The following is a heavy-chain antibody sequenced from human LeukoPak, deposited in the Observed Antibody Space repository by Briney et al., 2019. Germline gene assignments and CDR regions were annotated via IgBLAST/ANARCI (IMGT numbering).Heavy chain of an antibody. Sequence: ASVKVSCKASGYTFTSFDFNWVRQATGQGLEWMGWMKSNNGHTGYAQKFQGRVTMTRDTSISTAHMEPSSLTFEDTAVYYCARGPPNWGMVGYWGQGTLVTVSS. V-gene: IGHV1-8*01. J-gene: IGHJ4*02. CDR2: MKSNNGHT. CDR1: GYTFTSFD. CDR3: ARGPPNWGMVGY. D-gene: IGHD7-27*01.